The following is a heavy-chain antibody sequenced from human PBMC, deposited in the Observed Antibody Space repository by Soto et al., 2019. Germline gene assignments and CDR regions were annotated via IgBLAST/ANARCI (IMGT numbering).Heavy chain of an antibody. CDR2: IWYDGSNK. J-gene: IGHJ4*02. D-gene: IGHD3-22*01. CDR3: ARDVRIYDSSGYYVGDFDY. V-gene: IGHV3-33*01. Sequence: QVQLVESGGGVVQPGRSLRLSCAASGFTFSSYGMHWVRQAPGKGLEWVAVIWYDGSNKYYADSVKGRFTISRDNSKNTLYRQMNSLRAEDTAVYYGARDVRIYDSSGYYVGDFDYWGQGTLVTVSS. CDR1: GFTFSSYG.